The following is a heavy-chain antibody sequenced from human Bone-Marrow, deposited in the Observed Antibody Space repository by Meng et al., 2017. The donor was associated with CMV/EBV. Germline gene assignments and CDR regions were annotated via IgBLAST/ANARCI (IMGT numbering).Heavy chain of an antibody. Sequence: GESLKISCAASGFTFSSYWMHWVRQVPGKGLVWVSRIKSDGSNTDYADSAKGRFTISRDNIKNTLYLQMNSLKVEDTAVYYCAISPDYGMDVWCHGTTVTVSS. J-gene: IGHJ6*02. CDR3: AISPDYGMDV. CDR2: IKSDGSNT. CDR1: GFTFSSYW. V-gene: IGHV3-74*01.